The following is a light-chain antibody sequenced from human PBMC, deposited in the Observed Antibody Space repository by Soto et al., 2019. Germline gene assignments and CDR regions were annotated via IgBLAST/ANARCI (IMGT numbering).Light chain of an antibody. CDR1: RSVFYSSKNKNY. J-gene: IGKJ2*01. CDR3: QQCYSVPYT. Sequence: DIVMTQSPDSLAVSLGERATINCKSSRSVFYSSKNKNYLAWYQQKPGQPPKLLIYWASTRESGVPDRFSGSGSGTDFTLTISSLQAEDVAVYYCQQCYSVPYTFGQGTKLEIK. V-gene: IGKV4-1*01. CDR2: WAS.